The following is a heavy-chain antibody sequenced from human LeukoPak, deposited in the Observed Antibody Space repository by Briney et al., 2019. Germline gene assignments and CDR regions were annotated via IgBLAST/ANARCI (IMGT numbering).Heavy chain of an antibody. J-gene: IGHJ4*02. V-gene: IGHV3-23*01. D-gene: IGHD5-24*01. CDR2: ITGGGST. CDR3: AKDGRWLQPSYYFDY. Sequence: GGSLRLSCAASGFTFRNYAMTWVRQAPGKGLEWVSGITGGGSTNYADSVKGRFSISRDNSRNTVNLQMNSLRAEDTAVYYCAKDGRWLQPSYYFDYWGQGTLVTVSS. CDR1: GFTFRNYA.